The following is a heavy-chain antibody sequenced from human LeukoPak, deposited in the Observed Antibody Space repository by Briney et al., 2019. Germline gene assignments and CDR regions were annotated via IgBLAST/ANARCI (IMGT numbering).Heavy chain of an antibody. V-gene: IGHV3-30*18. CDR2: ISYGGSNK. Sequence: GGSLRLSCAASGFTFSSYGMHWVRQAPGKGLEWVAVISYGGSNKYYADSVKGRFTISRDNSKNTLYLQMNSLRAEDTAVYYCAKTGYSGYDFGIQEAFIAVADASFDYWGQGTLVTVSS. J-gene: IGHJ4*02. CDR1: GFTFSSYG. D-gene: IGHD5-12*01. CDR3: AKTGYSGYDFGIQEAFIAVADASFDY.